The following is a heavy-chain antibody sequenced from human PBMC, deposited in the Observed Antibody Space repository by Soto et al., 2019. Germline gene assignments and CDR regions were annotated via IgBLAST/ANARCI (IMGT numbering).Heavy chain of an antibody. D-gene: IGHD6-13*01. CDR2: ISSNSAYI. V-gene: IGHV3-21*01. J-gene: IGHJ5*02. CDR1: GFTFRSFT. CDR3: TRDASRDSSARGWFDP. Sequence: GGALRLSCAASGFTFRSFTMNWVRQAPGKGLEWVSTISSNSAYIYYTDALRGRFTISRDNAKNSLHLQMNSLRAEDTAVYYCTRDASRDSSARGWFDPWGPGTLVTVSS.